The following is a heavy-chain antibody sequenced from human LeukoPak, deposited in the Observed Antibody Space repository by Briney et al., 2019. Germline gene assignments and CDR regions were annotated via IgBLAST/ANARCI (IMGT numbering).Heavy chain of an antibody. CDR3: ARDGYDFWSGYNAFDI. Sequence: PVGSLRLSCAASGFTFSSYSMNWVRQAPGKGLEWVSSINIYYADSVKGRFTISRDNAKNSLYLQMNSLRAEDTAVYYCARDGYDFWSGYNAFDIWGQGTMVTISS. D-gene: IGHD3-3*01. CDR2: INI. V-gene: IGHV3-21*01. CDR1: GFTFSSYS. J-gene: IGHJ3*02.